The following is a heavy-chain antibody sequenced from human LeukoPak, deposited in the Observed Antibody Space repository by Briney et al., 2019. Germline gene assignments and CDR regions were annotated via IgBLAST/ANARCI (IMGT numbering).Heavy chain of an antibody. J-gene: IGHJ4*02. CDR2: ISGSGGA. V-gene: IGHV4-4*07. D-gene: IGHD6-13*01. Sequence: PSETLSLTCTVSGGSISGYYWSWIRQPAGKGLEWIGRISGSGGADYNPSLKSRVTMSVDKSKNQFSLKLSSVTAADTAVYYCARGSSWYEVRFDYWGQGTLVTVSS. CDR1: GGSISGYY. CDR3: ARGSSWYEVRFDY.